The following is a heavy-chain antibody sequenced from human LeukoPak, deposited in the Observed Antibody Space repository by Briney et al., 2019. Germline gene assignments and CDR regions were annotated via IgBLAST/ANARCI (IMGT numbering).Heavy chain of an antibody. CDR3: AKRRASDGSGYRAFEF. Sequence: GGSQRLSCPASGFTFSSYAMNWVRQAPGKGLEWVSGISAGGGSTYYEDSVKGRFIISRDNSKNTVYLQMNSLRAEDTAVYYCAKRRASDGSGYRAFEFWGQGTLVTVSS. CDR2: ISAGGGST. CDR1: GFTFSSYA. V-gene: IGHV3-23*01. J-gene: IGHJ4*02. D-gene: IGHD3-22*01.